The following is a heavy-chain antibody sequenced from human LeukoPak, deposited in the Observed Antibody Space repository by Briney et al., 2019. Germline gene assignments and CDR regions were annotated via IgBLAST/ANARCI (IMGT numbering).Heavy chain of an antibody. J-gene: IGHJ4*02. D-gene: IGHD2-15*01. CDR1: GFTFSNHW. CDR3: VRDSGGPDY. CDR2: ISNDGSSS. V-gene: IGHV3-74*01. Sequence: GGSLRLSCAASGFTFSNHWKHWVRQAPGKGLVWVSDISNDGSSSSYADSVKGRFTISRDNAKNTLYLQMSSLRVEDTAMYYCVRDSGGPDYWGQGTLVTVSS.